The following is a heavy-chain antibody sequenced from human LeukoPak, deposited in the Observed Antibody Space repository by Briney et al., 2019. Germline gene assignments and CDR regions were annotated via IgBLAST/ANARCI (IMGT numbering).Heavy chain of an antibody. CDR3: ASGQGGNTPN. Sequence: EWIGWRHPNSGGTSYPRKFQGSVTMNRDTSNNKACLELSSLGSDDTAVYYCASGQGGNTPNWGQGTLVTVSS. J-gene: IGHJ4*02. V-gene: IGHV1-2*02. D-gene: IGHD4-23*01. CDR2: RHPNSGGT.